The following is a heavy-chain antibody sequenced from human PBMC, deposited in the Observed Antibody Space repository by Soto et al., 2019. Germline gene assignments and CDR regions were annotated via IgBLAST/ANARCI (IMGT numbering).Heavy chain of an antibody. Sequence: PSETLSLTCAVSGGSIISGGYSWSWLRQPPGKGLEWIGYIYHSGSTYYNPSLKSRVTISVDRSKNQFSLKLSSVTAADTAVYYCARVPDRWGQGTLVTVSS. D-gene: IGHD2-2*01. CDR1: GGSIISGGYS. CDR3: ARVPDR. V-gene: IGHV4-30-2*01. CDR2: IYHSGST. J-gene: IGHJ5*02.